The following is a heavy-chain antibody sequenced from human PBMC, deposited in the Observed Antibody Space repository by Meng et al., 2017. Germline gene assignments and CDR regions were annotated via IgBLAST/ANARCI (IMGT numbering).Heavy chain of an antibody. CDR1: GGSVSSGSYY. CDR3: ARGVLLFYGSMSQYYYGMDV. D-gene: IGHD4-23*01. CDR2: IYYSGST. V-gene: IGHV4-61*01. J-gene: IGHJ6*02. Sequence: ESLKISCTVSGGSVSSGSYYWSWIRQPPGKGLEWIGYIYYSGSTNYNPSLKSRVTISVDTSKNQFSLKLSSVTAADTAVYYCARGVLLFYGSMSQYYYGMDVWGQGTRVTVSS.